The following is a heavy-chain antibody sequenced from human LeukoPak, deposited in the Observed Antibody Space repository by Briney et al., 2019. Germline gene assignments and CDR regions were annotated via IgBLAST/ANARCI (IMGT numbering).Heavy chain of an antibody. J-gene: IGHJ4*02. D-gene: IGHD3-22*01. CDR1: GYTFTGYY. CDR3: ARGYDSSGYYYSIWY. V-gene: IGHV1-2*02. Sequence: GASVKASCKASGYTFTGYYMYWVRQAPGQGLEWMGWINPNSGGTNYAQKFQGRVTMTRDTSISTAYMELSRLRSDDTAVYYCARGYDSSGYYYSIWYWGQGTLVTVSS. CDR2: INPNSGGT.